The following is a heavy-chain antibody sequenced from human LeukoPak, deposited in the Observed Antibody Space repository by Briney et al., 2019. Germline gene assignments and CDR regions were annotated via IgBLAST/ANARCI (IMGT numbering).Heavy chain of an antibody. CDR1: GGSISSSSYY. D-gene: IGHD3-22*01. J-gene: IGHJ4*02. Sequence: SETLSLPCTFSGGSISSSSYYWGWIRQPPGKGLEWIGSIYYSGSTYYNPSLKSRVTISVDTSKNQFSLKLSSVTAADTAVYYCARLSSGGYYDSSGYYSDYWGRGTLVTVSS. V-gene: IGHV4-39*01. CDR3: ARLSSGGYYDSSGYYSDY. CDR2: IYYSGST.